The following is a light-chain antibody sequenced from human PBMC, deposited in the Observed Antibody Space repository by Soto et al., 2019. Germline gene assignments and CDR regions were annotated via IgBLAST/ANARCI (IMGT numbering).Light chain of an antibody. CDR2: RDS. CDR1: NIGSKN. CDR3: QVWDSSFVV. V-gene: IGLV3-9*01. Sequence: SSELTQPLSVSVALGQTARITCGGNNIGSKNVQWYQQKPGPAPVLVIYRDSYRPSGIPERFSGSNSGNTATLTISRAQAGDEADYYCQVWDSSFVVFGGGTKLTVL. J-gene: IGLJ2*01.